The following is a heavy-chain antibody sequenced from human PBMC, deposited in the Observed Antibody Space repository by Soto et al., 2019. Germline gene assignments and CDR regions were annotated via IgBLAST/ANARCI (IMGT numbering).Heavy chain of an antibody. CDR1: GGSISSYY. D-gene: IGHD3-10*01. CDR2: IYYSGST. J-gene: IGHJ6*02. Sequence: SETLSLTCTVSGGSISSYYWSWIRQPPGKGLEWIGYIYYSGSTNYNPSLKSRVTISLDTSKNHFSLKLSSVTPADTAVYYCARDRYYGSGTYYNFYSGMDVWGQGTTGT. V-gene: IGHV4-59*12. CDR3: ARDRYYGSGTYYNFYSGMDV.